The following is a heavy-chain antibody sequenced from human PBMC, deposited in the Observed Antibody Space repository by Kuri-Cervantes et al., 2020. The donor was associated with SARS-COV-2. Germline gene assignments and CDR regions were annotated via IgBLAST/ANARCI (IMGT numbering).Heavy chain of an antibody. V-gene: IGHV1-2*02. CDR1: GYTFTGYY. CDR3: ARGYSSSSASNFDY. D-gene: IGHD6-6*01. J-gene: IGHJ4*02. Sequence: ASVKVSCKASGYTFTGYYMHWVRQAPGQGLEWMGWINPNSGGTNYAQKFQGRVTITTDESTGTAYMELSSLRSEDTAVYYCARGYSSSSASNFDYWGQGTLVTVSS. CDR2: INPNSGGT.